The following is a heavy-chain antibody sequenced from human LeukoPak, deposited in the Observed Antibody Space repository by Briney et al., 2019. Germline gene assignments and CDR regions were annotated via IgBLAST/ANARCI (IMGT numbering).Heavy chain of an antibody. Sequence: GRSLRLSCTSSGFTFGTYAVSWFRQAPGKGLEWVAFIRSKTFGGTTEYAASVKGRFTISRDDSKSIAYLQMNGLKTEDTAVYYCTRYSGRTDYWGQGTLVSVSS. J-gene: IGHJ4*02. CDR1: GFTFGTYA. CDR3: TRYSGRTDY. CDR2: IRSKTFGGTT. D-gene: IGHD5-18*01. V-gene: IGHV3-49*03.